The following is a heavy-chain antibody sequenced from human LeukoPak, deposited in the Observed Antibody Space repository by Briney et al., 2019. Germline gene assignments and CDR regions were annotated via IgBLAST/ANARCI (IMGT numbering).Heavy chain of an antibody. Sequence: PGGSLRLSCAASGFTFSSYAMSWVRQAPGKGLEWVSAISGSGGSTYYADSVKGRFTISRDNSKNTLYLQMNSLRAEDTAVYYCAKAGIVVVPAAKLKSYYSDYWGQGTLVTVSS. J-gene: IGHJ4*02. CDR3: AKAGIVVVPAAKLKSYYSDY. CDR1: GFTFSSYA. D-gene: IGHD2-2*01. CDR2: ISGSGGST. V-gene: IGHV3-23*01.